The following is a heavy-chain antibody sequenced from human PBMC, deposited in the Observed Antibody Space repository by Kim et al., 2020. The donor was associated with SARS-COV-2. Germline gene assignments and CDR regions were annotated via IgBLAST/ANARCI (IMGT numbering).Heavy chain of an antibody. CDR2: IYYSGST. J-gene: IGHJ4*02. D-gene: IGHD5-12*01. CDR1: GGSISSYY. CDR3: ARVGSGYDFDY. V-gene: IGHV4-59*13. Sequence: SETLSLTCTVSGGSISSYYWSWIRQPPGKGLEWIGYIYYSGSTNYNPSLKSRVTISVDTSKNQFSLKLSSVTASDTAVYYCARVGSGYDFDYWGQGTLVTVSS.